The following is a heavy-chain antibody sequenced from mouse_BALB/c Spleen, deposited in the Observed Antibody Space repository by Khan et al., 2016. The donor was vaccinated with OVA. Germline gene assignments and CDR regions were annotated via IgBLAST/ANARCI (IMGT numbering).Heavy chain of an antibody. Sequence: QLEESGPGLVKPSQSLSLTCTVTGFSITSDYAWNWLRQFPGNKLELMGYISYSGSTYYNPSLKSRISVTRDTSKNQFFLQLNSVTTEDTATXYCARRVLLLYWYFDVWGAGTTVTVSS. CDR3: ARRVLLLYWYFDV. D-gene: IGHD1-1*01. V-gene: IGHV3-2*02. J-gene: IGHJ1*01. CDR2: ISYSGST. CDR1: GFSITSDYA.